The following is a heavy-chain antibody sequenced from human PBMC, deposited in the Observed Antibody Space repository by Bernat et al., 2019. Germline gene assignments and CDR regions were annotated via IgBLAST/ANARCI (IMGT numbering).Heavy chain of an antibody. V-gene: IGHV1-3*01. D-gene: IGHD3-10*01. CDR1: GYTFTSYA. CDR2: INAGNGNT. J-gene: IGHJ4*02. CDR3: ARDFGGRGVRGPFDY. Sequence: QVQLVQSGAEVKKPGASVKVSCKASGYTFTSYAMHWVRQAPGQRLEWMGWINAGNGNTKYSQKFQGRVTITRDTSASTAYMELSSLGSEDTAVYYCARDFGGRGVRGPFDYWGQGTLVTVSS.